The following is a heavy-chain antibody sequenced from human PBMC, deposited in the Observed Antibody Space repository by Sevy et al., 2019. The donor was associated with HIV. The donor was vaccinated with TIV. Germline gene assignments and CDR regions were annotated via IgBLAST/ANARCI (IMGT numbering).Heavy chain of an antibody. J-gene: IGHJ4*02. CDR1: GFTFINYA. CDR3: AKDFCRTDNCADLFDY. D-gene: IGHD1-20*01. CDR2: IYPNGDVT. Sequence: GGSLRLSCAASGFTFINYAMTWVRQAPGKGLEWVSSIYPNGDVTFYAESVKGRFIISRDSSKNTLFLQMNSQRAEDTAVYYCAKDFCRTDNCADLFDYWGQGTLVTVSS. V-gene: IGHV3-23*01.